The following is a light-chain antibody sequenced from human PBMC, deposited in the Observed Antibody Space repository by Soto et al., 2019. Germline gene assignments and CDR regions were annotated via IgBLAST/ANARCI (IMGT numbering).Light chain of an antibody. J-gene: IGKJ5*01. CDR2: GAS. V-gene: IGKV3-20*01. CDR1: QSVSSSY. CDR3: QQYGSLPIT. Sequence: EIVLTHSPGTLSLSPGERATLSFSASQSVSSSYLAWYQQKPGQAPRLLIYGASSRATGIPDRFSGSGSGTDFTLTISRLEPEDFAVYYCQQYGSLPITFGQGTRLEI.